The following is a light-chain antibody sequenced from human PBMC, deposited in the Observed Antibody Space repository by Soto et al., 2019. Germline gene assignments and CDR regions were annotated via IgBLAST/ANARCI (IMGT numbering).Light chain of an antibody. CDR1: QSVSSTY. Sequence: EVVLTQSPGTLSLSPGERATLSCRASQSVSSTYLAWSQQKPGQAPRVLICGGSARATGVPDRFSGSGSGTDFTLTISRLEPEDFGVYFCHQYSGSQFTFGPGTTVDVK. CDR3: HQYSGSQFT. CDR2: GGS. V-gene: IGKV3-20*01. J-gene: IGKJ3*01.